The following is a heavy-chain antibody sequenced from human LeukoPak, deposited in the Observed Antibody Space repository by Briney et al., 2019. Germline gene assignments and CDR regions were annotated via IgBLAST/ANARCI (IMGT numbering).Heavy chain of an antibody. Sequence: SGPTLVNRTQTLTLPCTFSGFSLSTSGVGVGWIRQPPGKALEWLALIYWNDDKRYSPSLKSRLTITKDTSKNQVVLTMTNMHPVDTATYYCAHSRNSWNVFDYWGQGTLVTVSS. CDR2: IYWNDDK. V-gene: IGHV2-5*01. D-gene: IGHD6-13*01. CDR1: GFSLSTSGVG. J-gene: IGHJ4*02. CDR3: AHSRNSWNVFDY.